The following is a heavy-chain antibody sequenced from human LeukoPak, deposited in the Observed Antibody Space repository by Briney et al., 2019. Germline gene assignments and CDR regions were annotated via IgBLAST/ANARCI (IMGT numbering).Heavy chain of an antibody. D-gene: IGHD3-16*01. CDR2: ISGSGGSI. V-gene: IGHV3-23*01. CDR3: SRFRWGDYYYYGVDV. CDR1: GFTFSSYA. Sequence: GGSLRLSCAASGFTFSSYALNWVRQAPGQGLEWVSAISGSGGSIYYADSVKGRLTISRDSSKNMLYLQLNSLRAEDTAIYYCSRFRWGDYYYYGVDVWGQGTTVTVSS. J-gene: IGHJ6*02.